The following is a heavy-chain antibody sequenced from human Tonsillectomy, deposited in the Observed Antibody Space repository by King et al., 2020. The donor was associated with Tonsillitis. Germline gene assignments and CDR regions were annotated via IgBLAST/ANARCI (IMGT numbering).Heavy chain of an antibody. CDR1: GGIFRRYA. CDR3: ARLDHSSSWYGYLDY. CDR2: IIPLFGRA. D-gene: IGHD6-13*01. Sequence: VQLVESGAEVKKPGSSVKVSCKDSGGIFRRYAISWGRQAPGQGSEWMGGIIPLFGRANYAQKFQGRVTITADESTSTAYMELSSLRSEETAVYYCARLDHSSSWYGYLDYWGQGTLVTVSS. V-gene: IGHV1-69*01. J-gene: IGHJ4*02.